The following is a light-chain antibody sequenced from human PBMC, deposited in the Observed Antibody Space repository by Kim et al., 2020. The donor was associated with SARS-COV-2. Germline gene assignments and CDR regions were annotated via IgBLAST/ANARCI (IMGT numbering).Light chain of an antibody. CDR2: DVS. CDR1: SSDVGGYNY. Sequence: GQSFTISCTGTSSDVGGYNYVSWYQQHPGKAAKLMIYDVSKRPSGVPDRFSGSKSGNTASLTISGLQAEDEADYYCCSYAGSYTYVFGTGTKVTVL. CDR3: CSYAGSYTYV. V-gene: IGLV2-11*01. J-gene: IGLJ1*01.